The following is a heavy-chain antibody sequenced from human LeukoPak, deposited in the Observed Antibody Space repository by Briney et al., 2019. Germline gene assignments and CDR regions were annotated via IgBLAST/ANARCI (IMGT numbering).Heavy chain of an antibody. D-gene: IGHD3-16*01. J-gene: IGHJ5*02. CDR2: IYTSGGT. Sequence: PSQTLSLTCTVSGGTISSGSYYWSWIRQPAGKGLEWIGRIYTSGGTNYNPSLKSRVTISVDTSKNQFSLKLSSVTAADSAVYYCAREPPFGRYNWFDPWGQGTLVTVSS. CDR3: AREPPFGRYNWFDP. CDR1: GGTISSGSYY. V-gene: IGHV4-61*02.